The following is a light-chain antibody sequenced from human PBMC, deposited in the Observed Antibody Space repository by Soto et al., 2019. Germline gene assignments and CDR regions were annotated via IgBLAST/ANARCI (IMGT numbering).Light chain of an antibody. CDR1: QGITSW. V-gene: IGKV1-12*01. CDR2: RAS. J-gene: IGKJ4*01. Sequence: DIQMTQSPSSVSASVGDRFTITCRSSQGITSWLAWYQQKPGKAPKLLIYRASNLQSGVPSRFSGSGSVTDFTLTISGLQPADFATYYCQQTTTFPLTFGGGTKVEIK. CDR3: QQTTTFPLT.